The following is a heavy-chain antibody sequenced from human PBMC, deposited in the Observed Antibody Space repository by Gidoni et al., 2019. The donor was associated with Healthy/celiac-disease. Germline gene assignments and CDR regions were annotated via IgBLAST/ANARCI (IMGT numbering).Heavy chain of an antibody. Sequence: QVQLVQSGAEVKKPRSSVKVSCQASGGTFSSYAISWVRQAPGQGLEWMGGIIPIFGTANYAQKFQGRVTITADESTSTAYMELSSVRSEDTAVYYCARHRVGASYYFDYWGQGTLVTVSS. CDR1: GGTFSSYA. CDR3: ARHRVGASYYFDY. CDR2: IIPIFGTA. D-gene: IGHD1-26*01. V-gene: IGHV1-69*01. J-gene: IGHJ4*02.